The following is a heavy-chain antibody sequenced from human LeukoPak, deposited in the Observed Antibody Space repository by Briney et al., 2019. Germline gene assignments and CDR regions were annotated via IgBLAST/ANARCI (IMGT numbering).Heavy chain of an antibody. J-gene: IGHJ4*02. CDR3: AKAKGSLLWFGELSLDY. Sequence: GGSLRLSCAASGFTFDDYAMHWVRQAPGKGLEWVSGISWNSGSIVYADSVKGRFTISRDNAKNSLYLQMNSLRAEDMALYYCAKAKGSLLWFGELSLDYWGQGTLVTVSS. CDR2: ISWNSGSI. V-gene: IGHV3-9*03. D-gene: IGHD3-10*01. CDR1: GFTFDDYA.